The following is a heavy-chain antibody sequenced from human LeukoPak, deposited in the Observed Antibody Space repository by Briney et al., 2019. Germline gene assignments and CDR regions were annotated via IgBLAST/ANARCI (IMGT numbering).Heavy chain of an antibody. CDR1: GFTFGSYS. J-gene: IGHJ4*02. D-gene: IGHD3-22*01. CDR2: ISGSGGST. CDR3: AKKGYYDGSGYYMYYFDH. V-gene: IGHV3-23*01. Sequence: GGSLRLSCAASGFTFGSYSMNWVRQAPGKGLEWVSAISGSGGSTYYADSVKGRFTISRDNSKNTLYLQMNSLRAEDTAVYYCAKKGYYDGSGYYMYYFDHWGQGTLVTVSS.